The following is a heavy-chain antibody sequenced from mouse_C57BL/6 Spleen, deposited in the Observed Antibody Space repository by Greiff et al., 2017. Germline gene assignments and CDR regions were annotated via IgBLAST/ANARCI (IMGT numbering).Heavy chain of an antibody. CDR1: GFNIKDYY. J-gene: IGHJ3*01. V-gene: IGHV14-1*01. Sequence: EVQLQQSGAELVRPGASVKLSCTASGFNIKDYYMHWVKPRPEQGLEWIGRIDPEDGDTEYAPKFQGKATMTADTSSNTAYLQLSSLTSEDTAVYCVTLYGSSPAWFAYWGQGTLVTVSA. CDR3: TLYGSSPAWFAY. D-gene: IGHD1-1*01. CDR2: IDPEDGDT.